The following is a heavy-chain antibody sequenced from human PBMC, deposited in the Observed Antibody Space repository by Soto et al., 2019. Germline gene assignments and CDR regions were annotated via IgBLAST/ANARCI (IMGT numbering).Heavy chain of an antibody. CDR3: ARDVSPVTTPFYYYYYMDV. J-gene: IGHJ6*03. CDR2: ISAYNGNT. CDR1: GYTFTSYG. D-gene: IGHD4-17*01. Sequence: GASVKVSCKASGYTFTSYGISWVRQAPGQGLEWMGWISAYNGNTNYAQKLQGRVTMTTDTSTSTAYMELRSLRSDDTAVYYCARDVSPVTTPFYYYYYMDVWGKGTTVTVSS. V-gene: IGHV1-18*01.